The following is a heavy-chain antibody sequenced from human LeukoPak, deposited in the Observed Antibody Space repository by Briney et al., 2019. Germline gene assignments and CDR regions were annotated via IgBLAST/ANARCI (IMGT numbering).Heavy chain of an antibody. D-gene: IGHD3-3*01. CDR3: ARAPSYDFWSNDAFDI. Sequence: SETLSLTCAVYGGSFSGYYWSWIRQPPGKGLGWIGETNHRGSTNQNPSLKSRVTISVDTSKNQFSLKLSSVTAADTAVYYCARAPSYDFWSNDAFDIWGQGTMVTVSS. CDR1: GGSFSGYY. V-gene: IGHV4-34*01. J-gene: IGHJ3*02. CDR2: TNHRGST.